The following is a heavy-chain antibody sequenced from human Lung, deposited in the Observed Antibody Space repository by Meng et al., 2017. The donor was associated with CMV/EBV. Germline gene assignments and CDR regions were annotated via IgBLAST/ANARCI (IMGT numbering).Heavy chain of an antibody. Sequence: QGHLVQSGAEVKKPGASVTGSCNASGHPFTGYLMHWLRQAPGQGLEWVGRITPSSGGTTYAQKFQGRVTMTRDTSISTAYMELSSLRSDDAAIYYCVRANLGSADYWGQGTLVTVSS. CDR2: ITPSSGGT. J-gene: IGHJ4*02. D-gene: IGHD7-27*01. CDR1: GHPFTGYL. V-gene: IGHV1-2*06. CDR3: VRANLGSADY.